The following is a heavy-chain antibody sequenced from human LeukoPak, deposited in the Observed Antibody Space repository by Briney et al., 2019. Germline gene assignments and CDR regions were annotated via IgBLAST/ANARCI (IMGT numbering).Heavy chain of an antibody. CDR3: ARGYTSSWFVSYFDY. D-gene: IGHD6-13*01. V-gene: IGHV3-53*01. CDR1: GFTVSSNY. Sequence: GGSLRLSCAASGFTVSSNYMSWVRQAPGKGLEWVSVIYSGGSTYYADSVKGRFTISRDNSKNTLYLQMNSLRAEDTAVYYCARGYTSSWFVSYFDYWGQGTLVTVSS. J-gene: IGHJ4*02. CDR2: IYSGGST.